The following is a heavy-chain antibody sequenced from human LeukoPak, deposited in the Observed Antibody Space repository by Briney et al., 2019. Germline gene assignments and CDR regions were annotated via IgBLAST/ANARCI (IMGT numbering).Heavy chain of an antibody. J-gene: IGHJ3*02. CDR2: ISSSSSYI. CDR3: SKERLVFWSGEALDI. Sequence: NPGGSLRLSCAASGFTFSSYSMNWVRQAPGKGLEWVSSISSSSSYIYYADSVKGRFTISRDNAKNSLYLQMNSLKAENTSVYYCSKERLVFWSGEALDIWGQGTMVSVSS. V-gene: IGHV3-21*01. CDR1: GFTFSSYS. D-gene: IGHD3-3*01.